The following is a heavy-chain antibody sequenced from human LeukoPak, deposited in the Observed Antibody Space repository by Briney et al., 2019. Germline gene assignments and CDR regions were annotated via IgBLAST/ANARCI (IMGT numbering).Heavy chain of an antibody. V-gene: IGHV3-7*01. J-gene: IGHJ4*02. CDR3: AREGSYYYGSGSYTNFDY. CDR2: IKQDGSEK. Sequence: PGGSLRLSCAASGFTFSSYWMSWVRQAPGKGLEWVANIKQDGSEKYYVDSVKGRFTISRDNAKNSLYLQMNSLRAEDTAVYYCAREGSYYYGSGSYTNFDYWGQGTLVTVSS. D-gene: IGHD3-10*01. CDR1: GFTFSSYW.